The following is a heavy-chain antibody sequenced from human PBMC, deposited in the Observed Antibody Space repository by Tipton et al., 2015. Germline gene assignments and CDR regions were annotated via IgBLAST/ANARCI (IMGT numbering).Heavy chain of an antibody. V-gene: IGHV5-51*01. Sequence: VQLVQSGGEVKKPGESLKISCKVSGYTFSNHWIGWVRQMPGKGLEWVGIIHPSDSETKYSPSFEGLVTISADKSTSTAYLQWSSLKASDTAVYYCARAGLDSSSSSDYWGQGTLVTVSP. CDR3: ARAGLDSSSSSDY. J-gene: IGHJ4*02. D-gene: IGHD6-6*01. CDR2: IHPSDSET. CDR1: GYTFSNHW.